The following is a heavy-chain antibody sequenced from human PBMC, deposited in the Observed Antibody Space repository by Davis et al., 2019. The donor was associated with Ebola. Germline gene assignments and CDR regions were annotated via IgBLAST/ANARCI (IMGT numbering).Heavy chain of an antibody. Sequence: SVKVSCKASGYTFTSYGISWVRQAPGQGLEWMGWISAYNGNTNYAQKLQGRVTMTTDTSTSTAYMELRSLRSDDTAVYYCARGGRGSYSFGYYYYGMDVWGQGTTVTVSS. J-gene: IGHJ6*02. CDR1: GYTFTSYG. D-gene: IGHD1-26*01. CDR2: ISAYNGNT. V-gene: IGHV1-18*01. CDR3: ARGGRGSYSFGYYYYGMDV.